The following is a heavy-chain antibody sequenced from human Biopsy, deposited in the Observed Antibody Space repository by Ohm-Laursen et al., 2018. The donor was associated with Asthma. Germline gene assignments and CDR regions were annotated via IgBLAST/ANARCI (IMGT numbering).Heavy chain of an antibody. CDR2: ISSSSSTI. V-gene: IGHV3-48*01. D-gene: IGHD5-24*01. CDR1: GFTFSSYS. J-gene: IGHJ4*02. Sequence: SLRLSCAASGFTFSSYSMNWVRQAPGKGLEWVSYISSSSSTIYYADSVKGRFTISRDNAKNPLYLQMNSLRGDDTAVYYCARDMNRDGWYFDYWGQGTLVTVSS. CDR3: ARDMNRDGWYFDY.